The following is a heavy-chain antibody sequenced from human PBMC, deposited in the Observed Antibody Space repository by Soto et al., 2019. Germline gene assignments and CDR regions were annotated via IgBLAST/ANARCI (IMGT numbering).Heavy chain of an antibody. V-gene: IGHV3-48*02. D-gene: IGHD6-19*01. CDR1: GFTFSSYS. Sequence: GGSLRLSCAASGFTFSSYSMNWVRQAPGKGLEWVSYISSSSSTIYYADSVKGRFTISRDNAKNSLYLQMNSLRDEDTAVYYCAKALYSSTYSRGMDVWGQGTTVTVSS. J-gene: IGHJ6*02. CDR2: ISSSSSTI. CDR3: AKALYSSTYSRGMDV.